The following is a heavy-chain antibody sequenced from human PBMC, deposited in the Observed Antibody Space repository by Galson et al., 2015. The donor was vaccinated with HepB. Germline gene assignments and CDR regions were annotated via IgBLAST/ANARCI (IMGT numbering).Heavy chain of an antibody. J-gene: IGHJ4*02. Sequence: SLRLSCAASGFTFSSSAMNWVRQAPGKGLEWVSTISGSGLTTYYADSVKGRFTISRDNSKNTLHLQMNNLRAEDTAIYYCAKLKTGTTTSLDYWGQGTLVTVSS. CDR3: AKLKTGTTTSLDY. CDR2: ISGSGLTT. V-gene: IGHV3-23*01. D-gene: IGHD1-1*01. CDR1: GFTFSSSA.